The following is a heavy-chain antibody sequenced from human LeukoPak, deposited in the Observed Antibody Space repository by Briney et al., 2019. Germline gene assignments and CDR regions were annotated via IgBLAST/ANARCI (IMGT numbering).Heavy chain of an antibody. Sequence: PGGSLRLSCAASGFTFSNSGMHWVRQAPGKGLEWVTIIWYDGSNKYYADSVKGRFSISRDNSKNTVYLQMNSLRADDTDEYYCARDRGTTSSSGWYFDPWGRGTLVTVSS. CDR3: ARDRGTTSSSGWYFDP. J-gene: IGHJ2*01. CDR2: IWYDGSNK. V-gene: IGHV3-33*01. D-gene: IGHD1-1*01. CDR1: GFTFSNSG.